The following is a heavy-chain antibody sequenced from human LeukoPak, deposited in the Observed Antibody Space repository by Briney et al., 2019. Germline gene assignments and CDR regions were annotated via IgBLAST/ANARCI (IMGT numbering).Heavy chain of an antibody. D-gene: IGHD5/OR15-5a*01. J-gene: IGHJ4*02. CDR3: TAGGVYSLLDH. CDR2: FGPEGGEA. CDR1: GDTLSELS. Sequence: ASVKISCKVSGDTLSELSMRWVRQAPGKGLEWMGGFGPEGGEAIYAQKFQGRLTMTEDTSTDTAYMDLRSLRSDDTAVYYCTAGGVYSLLDHWGQGTQVTVSS. V-gene: IGHV1-24*01.